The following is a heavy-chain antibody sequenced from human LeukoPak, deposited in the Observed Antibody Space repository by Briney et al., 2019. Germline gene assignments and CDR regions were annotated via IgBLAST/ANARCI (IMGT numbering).Heavy chain of an antibody. CDR2: IKSKTDGGTT. CDR3: TTDSTYCSSTSCYTEY. V-gene: IGHV3-15*01. CDR1: GFTFSNAW. Sequence: PGGSLRLSCAASGFTFSNAWMSWVRQAPGKGLEWVGRIKSKTDGGTTDYAAPVKGRFTISRDDSKNTLYLQMNSLKTEDTAVYYCTTDSTYCSSTSCYTEYWGQGTLVTVSS. J-gene: IGHJ4*02. D-gene: IGHD2-2*02.